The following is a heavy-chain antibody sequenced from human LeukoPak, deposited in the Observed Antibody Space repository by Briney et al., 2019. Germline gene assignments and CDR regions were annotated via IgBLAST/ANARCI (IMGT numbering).Heavy chain of an antibody. D-gene: IGHD2-2*01. V-gene: IGHV1-24*01. Sequence: ASVKVSCKVSGYTLTELSMHWVRQAPGKGLEWMGGFDPEDGETINAQKFQGRVTMTEDTSTNTAYMELSSLRSEDTAVYYCATEGGSSTSCYGGFDYWGQGTLVTVSS. CDR3: ATEGGSSTSCYGGFDY. CDR1: GYTLTELS. CDR2: FDPEDGET. J-gene: IGHJ4*02.